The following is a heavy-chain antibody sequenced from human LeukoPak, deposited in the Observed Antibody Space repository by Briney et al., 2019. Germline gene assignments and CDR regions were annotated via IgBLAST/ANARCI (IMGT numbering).Heavy chain of an antibody. V-gene: IGHV4-59*01. CDR2: LYYSGTT. CDR1: GGSISNYY. Sequence: SETLSLTCTVSGGSISNYYWSWIRQPPGKGLEWIGYLYYSGTTNYNPSLKSRVTMSVDTSKNQFSLKLSSVTAADTAMYYCARKDWNDVRAFDIWGQGTMVTVSS. J-gene: IGHJ3*02. CDR3: ARKDWNDVRAFDI. D-gene: IGHD1-1*01.